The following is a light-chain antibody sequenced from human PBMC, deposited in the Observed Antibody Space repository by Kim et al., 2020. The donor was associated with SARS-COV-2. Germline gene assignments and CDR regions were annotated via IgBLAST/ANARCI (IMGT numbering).Light chain of an antibody. CDR1: EVGDRY. Sequence: VAPGQTASITCSGDEVGDRYACWYQQKPGQSPVLLIYQDSKRPSGIPERFSGSNSGNTATLTISGTQAMDEADYYCQAWDSRTGYVFGTGTKVTVL. CDR2: QDS. J-gene: IGLJ1*01. CDR3: QAWDSRTGYV. V-gene: IGLV3-1*01.